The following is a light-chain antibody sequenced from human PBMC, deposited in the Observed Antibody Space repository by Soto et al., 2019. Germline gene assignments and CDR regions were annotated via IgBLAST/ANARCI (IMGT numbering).Light chain of an antibody. CDR2: DAS. CDR1: QSVSSY. Sequence: EIVLTQSPATLSLSPGERATLSCRASQSVSSYLAWYQQKPGQAPRLLIYDASNRATGIPAGFSGSGSGTDFTLTLSSLEPEDFAVYYRQQRSNLPITFGQGTRLEIK. V-gene: IGKV3-11*01. CDR3: QQRSNLPIT. J-gene: IGKJ5*01.